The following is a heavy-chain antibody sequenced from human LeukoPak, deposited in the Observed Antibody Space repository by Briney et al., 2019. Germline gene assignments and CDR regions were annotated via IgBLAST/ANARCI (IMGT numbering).Heavy chain of an antibody. CDR1: GFTFSSYG. CDR2: IPYDGSNK. CDR3: AKDQIVEQLVLLLDY. J-gene: IGHJ4*02. D-gene: IGHD6-6*01. Sequence: PGRSLRLSCAASGFTFSSYGMHWVRQAPGKGLEWVAVIPYDGSNKYYADSVKGRFTISRDNSKNTLYLQMNSLRAEDTAVYYCAKDQIVEQLVLLLDYWGQGTLVTVSS. V-gene: IGHV3-30*18.